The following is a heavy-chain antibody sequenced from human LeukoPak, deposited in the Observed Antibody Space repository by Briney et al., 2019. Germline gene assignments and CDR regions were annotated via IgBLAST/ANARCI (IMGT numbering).Heavy chain of an antibody. D-gene: IGHD6-13*01. J-gene: IGHJ3*02. CDR2: ISYDGSNK. V-gene: IGHV3-30*04. Sequence: PGGSLRLSCAASGFTFSSYAMHWVRQAPGKGLGWVAVISYDGSNKYYADSVKGRFTISRDNSKNTLYLQMNSLRAEDTAVYYCARDRGIAAAGGAFDIWGQGTMVTVSS. CDR3: ARDRGIAAAGGAFDI. CDR1: GFTFSSYA.